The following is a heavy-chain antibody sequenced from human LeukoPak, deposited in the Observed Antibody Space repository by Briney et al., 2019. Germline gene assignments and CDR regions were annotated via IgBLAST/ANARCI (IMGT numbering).Heavy chain of an antibody. CDR2: ISSSSSTI. CDR3: ARGLHYYDSGGYYYPDAFDI. D-gene: IGHD3-22*01. CDR1: GFTFSSYS. J-gene: IGHJ3*02. Sequence: GGSLRLSCAASGFTFSSYSVNWVRQAPGKGLEWVSYISSSSSTIYYADSVKGRFTISRDNAKNSLYLQMNSLRAEDTAVYYCARGLHYYDSGGYYYPDAFDIWGQGTMVTVSS. V-gene: IGHV3-48*01.